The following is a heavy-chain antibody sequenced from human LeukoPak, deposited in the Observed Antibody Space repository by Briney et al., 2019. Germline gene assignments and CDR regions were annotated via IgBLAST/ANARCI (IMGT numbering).Heavy chain of an antibody. J-gene: IGHJ4*02. D-gene: IGHD1-26*01. V-gene: IGHV3-11*05. CDR3: ARDLSGSYSTRYDFDY. CDR2: ISSSSSYT. CDR1: GFTFSDYY. Sequence: GGSLRLSCAVSGFTFSDYYMSWICQGPGEGLEWVSYISSSSSYTNYADSLKGGLTITRDNAKTSLYLQMNSLRAEDTAVDYCARDLSGSYSTRYDFDYWGQGTLVTVSS.